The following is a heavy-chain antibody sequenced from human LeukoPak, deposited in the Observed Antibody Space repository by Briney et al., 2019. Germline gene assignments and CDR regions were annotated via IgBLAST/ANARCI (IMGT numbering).Heavy chain of an antibody. CDR2: ISYTGNT. CDR3: ARQFNNGFDI. CDR1: GGSISSTTYS. J-gene: IGHJ3*02. V-gene: IGHV4-39*01. D-gene: IGHD2/OR15-2a*01. Sequence: SETLSLTCTISGGSISSTTYSWGWIRQSPGKGLEWIGNISYTGNTYYNPSLKSRVTLSVDTSKNQFSLKLSSVPAADTATYYCARQFNNGFDIWGRGTMVTVSS.